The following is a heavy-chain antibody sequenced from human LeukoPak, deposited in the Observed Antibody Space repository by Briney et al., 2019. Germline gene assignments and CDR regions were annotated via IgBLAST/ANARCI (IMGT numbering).Heavy chain of an antibody. CDR2: ISSSSSYI. Sequence: GGSLRLSCAASGFTFSSYSMNWVRQAPGKGLEWVSSISSSSSYIYYADSVKGRFTISRDNAKNSLYLQMNSLRAEDTAVYYCARDSVRQLVFRYWGQGTLVTVSS. D-gene: IGHD6-13*01. J-gene: IGHJ4*02. CDR1: GFTFSSYS. CDR3: ARDSVRQLVFRY. V-gene: IGHV3-21*01.